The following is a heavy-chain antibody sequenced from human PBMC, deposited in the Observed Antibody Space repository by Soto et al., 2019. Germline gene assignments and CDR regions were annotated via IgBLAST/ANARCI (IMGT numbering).Heavy chain of an antibody. V-gene: IGHV3-30*03. CDR2: ISYDGSNK. Sequence: QVQLVESGGGVVQPGRSLRLSCATSGFTFSNYGMHWARHTPGKGLEWVAVISYDGSNKKYADSVKGRFTISRDNHKRTLTLQMNRLRVEDTAVYYCAANMLRAPLDPWGQGTLVIVS. J-gene: IGHJ5*02. D-gene: IGHD3-10*01. CDR3: AANMLRAPLDP. CDR1: GFTFSNYG.